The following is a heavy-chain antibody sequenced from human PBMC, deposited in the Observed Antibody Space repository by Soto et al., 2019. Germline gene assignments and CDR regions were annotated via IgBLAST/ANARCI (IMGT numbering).Heavy chain of an antibody. CDR1: GGSISSHY. CDR2: IYYSGST. J-gene: IGHJ3*01. Sequence: SETLSLTCTVSGGSISSHYWSWVRQSPGKGLEWIGYIYYSGSTNYNPSLKSRVTISVDTSKNQFSLKLSSVTAADTAVYYCARRRSTPTFFDVWGQGTVVTVSS. D-gene: IGHD1-26*01. CDR3: ARRRSTPTFFDV. V-gene: IGHV4-59*11.